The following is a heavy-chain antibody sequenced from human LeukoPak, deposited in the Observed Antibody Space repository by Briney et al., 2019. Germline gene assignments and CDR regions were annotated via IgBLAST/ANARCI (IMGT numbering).Heavy chain of an antibody. V-gene: IGHV5-51*01. CDR1: GYTFTSYY. CDR2: IYPADSDT. CDR3: ARPRDYGNYGFHGMDV. D-gene: IGHD4-4*01. J-gene: IGHJ6*02. Sequence: GESLKISCKASGYTFTSYYIAWVRQMPGKGLEWIGVIYPADSDTRYSPSFQGRVTISADKSISTAYLQWSSLKASDSAIYYCARPRDYGNYGFHGMDVWGQGTTVTVSS.